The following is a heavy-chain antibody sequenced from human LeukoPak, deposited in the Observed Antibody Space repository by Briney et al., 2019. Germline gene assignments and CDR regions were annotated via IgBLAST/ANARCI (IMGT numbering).Heavy chain of an antibody. D-gene: IGHD3-22*01. CDR3: ARGDTSGYRAKAFDI. Sequence: LSLTCTVSGDSISSYYWSWIRQPPGKGLEWVSAISGSGGSTYYADSVKGRFTISRDNAKNSLYLQMNSLRAEDTAVYYCARGDTSGYRAKAFDIWGQGTMVTVSS. CDR2: ISGSGGST. J-gene: IGHJ3*02. V-gene: IGHV3-11*04. CDR1: GDSISSYY.